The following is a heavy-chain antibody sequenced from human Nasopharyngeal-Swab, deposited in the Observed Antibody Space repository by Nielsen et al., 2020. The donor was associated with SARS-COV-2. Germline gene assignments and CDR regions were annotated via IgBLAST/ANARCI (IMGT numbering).Heavy chain of an antibody. CDR3: ARVAGLIAAAGDY. D-gene: IGHD6-13*01. CDR2: IRSSSSYI. V-gene: IGHV3-21*01. J-gene: IGHJ4*02. Sequence: WIRQPPGKGLEWVSSIRSSSSYIYYADSVKGRFTISRDNAKNSLYLQMNSLRAEDTAVYYCARVAGLIAAAGDYWGQGTLVTVSS.